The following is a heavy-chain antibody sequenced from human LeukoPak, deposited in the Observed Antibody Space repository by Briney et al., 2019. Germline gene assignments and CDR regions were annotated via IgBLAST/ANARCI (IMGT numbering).Heavy chain of an antibody. Sequence: SETLSLTCTVSGGSISSGGYYWSWIRQPPGKGLEWIGYIYYSGSTYYNPSLKSRVTISVDRSKNQFSLKLSSVTAADTAVYYCARGDSSSSNAFDIWGQGTMVTVSS. CDR3: ARGDSSSSNAFDI. CDR1: GGSISSGGYY. J-gene: IGHJ3*02. V-gene: IGHV4-30-4*01. CDR2: IYYSGST. D-gene: IGHD6-13*01.